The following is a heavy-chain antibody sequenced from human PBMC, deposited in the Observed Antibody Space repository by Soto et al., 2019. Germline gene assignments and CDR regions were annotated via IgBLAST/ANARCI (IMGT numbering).Heavy chain of an antibody. V-gene: IGHV1-69*01. CDR1: GYTFSSYA. CDR3: ARGQVWGSYRLYYFDY. CDR2: IIPIFGTA. J-gene: IGHJ4*02. Sequence: QVQLVQSGAEVKKPGASVKVSCKASGYTFSSYAISWVRQAPGQGLEWMGGIIPIFGTANYAQKFQGRVTITADESTSTAYMELSSLRSEDTAVYYCARGQVWGSYRLYYFDYWGQGTLVTVSS. D-gene: IGHD3-16*02.